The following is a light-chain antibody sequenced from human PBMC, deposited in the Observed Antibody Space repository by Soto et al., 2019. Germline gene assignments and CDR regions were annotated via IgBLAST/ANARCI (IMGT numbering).Light chain of an antibody. CDR3: QQRSNWPPYT. Sequence: EIVMTQSPVTLSVSPGERATLSCRVSQSVGSNLAWYQHQPGQAPRLLIYDASTRATGIPARFSGRGSGTEFTLTISSLQSEDLAVYYCQQRSNWPPYTFGQGTKLEIK. J-gene: IGKJ2*01. V-gene: IGKV3-15*01. CDR1: QSVGSN. CDR2: DAS.